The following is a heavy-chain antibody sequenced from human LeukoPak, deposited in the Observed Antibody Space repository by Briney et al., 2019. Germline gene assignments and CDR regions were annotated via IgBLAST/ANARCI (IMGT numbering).Heavy chain of an antibody. CDR2: IYTSGST. V-gene: IGHV4-61*02. Sequence: SQTLSLTCTVSGGSISSGSYYWSWIRQPAGKGLEWIGRIYTSGSTNYNPSLKSRVTISVDTSKNQFSLKLSSVTAADTAVYYCARVYGDYDYYYYMDVWGKGTTVTISS. D-gene: IGHD4-17*01. J-gene: IGHJ6*03. CDR1: GGSISSGSYY. CDR3: ARVYGDYDYYYYMDV.